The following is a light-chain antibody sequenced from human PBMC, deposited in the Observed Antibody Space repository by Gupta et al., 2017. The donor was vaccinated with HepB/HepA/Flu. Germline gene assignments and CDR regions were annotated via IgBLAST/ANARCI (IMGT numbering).Light chain of an antibody. Sequence: VMTQSSLSLPVTPGEPASISCRSSQSLLHSNGYNYLDWYLQKPGQSPQLLIYLGSNRASGVPDRFSGSGSGTDFTLKISRVEAEDVGVYYCMQALQTPWTFGQGTKVEIK. CDR3: MQALQTPWT. J-gene: IGKJ1*01. V-gene: IGKV2-28*01. CDR2: LGS. CDR1: QSLLHSNGYNY.